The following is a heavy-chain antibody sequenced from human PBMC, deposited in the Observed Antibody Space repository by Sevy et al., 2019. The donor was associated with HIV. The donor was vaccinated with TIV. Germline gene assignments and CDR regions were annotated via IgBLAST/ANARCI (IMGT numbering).Heavy chain of an antibody. CDR1: GYTFNNYY. D-gene: IGHD2-2*01. J-gene: IGHJ4*02. V-gene: IGHV1-46*02. Sequence: ASVKVSYKASGYTFNNYYIHYVRQAPGQGLEWMGIINPTSGSTTYAQKFQGRLAMTRDTSTSTVYMELSGLRSEDTAVYYCARDDVVIPALGYWGQGTLVTVSS. CDR2: INPTSGST. CDR3: ARDDVVIPALGY.